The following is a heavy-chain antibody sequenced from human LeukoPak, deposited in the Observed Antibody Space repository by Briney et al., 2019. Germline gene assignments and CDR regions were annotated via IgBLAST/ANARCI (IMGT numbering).Heavy chain of an antibody. CDR1: GGSISSYF. Sequence: SETLSLTRTVSGGSISSYFWSWIRQPPGKGLEWIGYIYYSGSTNYNPSLKSRVTMSVDTSKNQFSLELRSVTAADTAVYYCARHGGGPARALDCWGQGTLVTVSS. D-gene: IGHD3-16*01. CDR2: IYYSGST. V-gene: IGHV4-59*08. J-gene: IGHJ4*02. CDR3: ARHGGGPARALDC.